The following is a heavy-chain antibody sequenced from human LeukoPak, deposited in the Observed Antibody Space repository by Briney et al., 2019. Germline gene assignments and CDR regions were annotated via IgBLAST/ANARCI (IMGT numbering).Heavy chain of an antibody. CDR3: ARALYNYGSGDI. D-gene: IGHD5-18*01. Sequence: SETLSLTCTVSGYSISSTYCWGWIRQPPGKGLEWIGRVCHSGSTYYNPSLKSRVTISVDTSKNQFSLKVSSATAADTAVYYCARALYNYGSGDIWGQGTMVTVSS. CDR1: GYSISSTYC. J-gene: IGHJ3*02. V-gene: IGHV4-38-2*02. CDR2: VCHSGST.